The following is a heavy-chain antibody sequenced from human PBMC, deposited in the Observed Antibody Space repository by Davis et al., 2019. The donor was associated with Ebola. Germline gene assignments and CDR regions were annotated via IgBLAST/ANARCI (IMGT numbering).Heavy chain of an antibody. J-gene: IGHJ4*02. V-gene: IGHV1-69*04. Sequence: AASVKVSCKASGYTFTSYGISWVRQAPGQGLEWMGRIIPMLGIANYAQRFQGRVTITADKSTSTAYMELSSLRSEDTAVYYCARDLGAAAGNGDYWGQGTLVTVSS. CDR2: IIPMLGIA. CDR1: GYTFTSYG. D-gene: IGHD6-13*01. CDR3: ARDLGAAAGNGDY.